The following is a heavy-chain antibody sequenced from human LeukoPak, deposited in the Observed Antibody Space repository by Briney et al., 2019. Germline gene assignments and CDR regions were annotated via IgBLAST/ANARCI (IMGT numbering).Heavy chain of an antibody. Sequence: SETLSLTCAVYGGSFSGYYWSWIRQPPGKGLEWIGEINHSGSTNYNPSLKSRVTISVDTSKNQFSLKLSSVTAADTAVYYCAREGYGPGTSFDYWGQGTLVTVSS. D-gene: IGHD3-10*01. CDR3: AREGYGPGTSFDY. J-gene: IGHJ4*02. CDR2: INHSGST. V-gene: IGHV4-34*01. CDR1: GGSFSGYY.